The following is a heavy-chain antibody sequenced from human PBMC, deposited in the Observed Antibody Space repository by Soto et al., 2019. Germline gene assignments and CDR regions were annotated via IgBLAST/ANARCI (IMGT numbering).Heavy chain of an antibody. CDR2: IYYSGST. V-gene: IGHV4-59*08. CDR3: ASLSETYSSSPF. CDR1: GGSISSYY. J-gene: IGHJ4*02. D-gene: IGHD6-6*01. Sequence: SETLSLTCTVSGGSISSYYWSWIRQPPGKGLEWIGYIYYSGSTNYNPSLKSRVTISVDTSKNQFSLKLSSVTAADTAVYYCASLSETYSSSPFWGQGTLVTVSS.